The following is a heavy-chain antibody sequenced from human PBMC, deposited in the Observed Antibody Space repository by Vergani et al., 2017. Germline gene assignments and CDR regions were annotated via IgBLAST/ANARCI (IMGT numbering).Heavy chain of an antibody. CDR3: ARAPPSLLWFGELLPDY. J-gene: IGHJ4*02. D-gene: IGHD3-10*01. V-gene: IGHV3-30*01. Sequence: QVQLVESGGGVVQPGRSLRLSCAASGFTFSSYAMHWVRQAPGKGLEWVAVISYDGSNKYYADSVKGRFTISRDNSKNTRYLQMNSLRAEDTAVYYSARAPPSLLWFGELLPDYWGQGTLVTGSS. CDR2: ISYDGSNK. CDR1: GFTFSSYA.